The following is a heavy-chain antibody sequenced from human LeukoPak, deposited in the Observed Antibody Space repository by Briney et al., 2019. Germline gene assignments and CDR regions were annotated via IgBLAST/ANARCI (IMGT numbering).Heavy chain of an antibody. Sequence: GGSLRLSCAASGFTFSSYAMSWVRQAPGKGLEWVSAISGSGGSTYYADSVKGRFTISRDNSKNTLYLQMNSLRAEDTAVYYCAKARFNDYGDPDAFDIWGQGTMATVSS. V-gene: IGHV3-23*01. CDR3: AKARFNDYGDPDAFDI. D-gene: IGHD4-17*01. J-gene: IGHJ3*02. CDR1: GFTFSSYA. CDR2: ISGSGGST.